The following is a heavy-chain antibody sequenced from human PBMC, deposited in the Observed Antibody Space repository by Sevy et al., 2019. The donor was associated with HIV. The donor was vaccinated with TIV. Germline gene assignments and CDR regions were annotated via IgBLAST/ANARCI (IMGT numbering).Heavy chain of an antibody. CDR3: ARDLTRAGYYYYGMDV. D-gene: IGHD6-13*01. Sequence: ASVKVSCKASGYTFTSYGISWVRQAPGQGLEWMGWISAYNGNTNYAQKLQGRVTMTTDTSTSTAYMELRSLRSDDTAVYYCARDLTRAGYYYYGMDVWGQGTTVTVSS. CDR2: ISAYNGNT. CDR1: GYTFTSYG. J-gene: IGHJ6*02. V-gene: IGHV1-18*01.